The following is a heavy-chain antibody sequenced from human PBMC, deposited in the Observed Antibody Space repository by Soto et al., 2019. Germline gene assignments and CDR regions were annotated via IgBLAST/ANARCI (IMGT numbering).Heavy chain of an antibody. CDR1: GFSFSSSA. D-gene: IGHD6-13*01. V-gene: IGHV3-23*01. Sequence: VQLLESGGGLVQPGGSLRLSCAASGFSFSSSALSWVRQAPGKGLEWVSSISCGLSNTYYADSVKGRFTISRDSSQNTLYLQMHSLRDEDTAVYFCANDYLVEGSWCWFDPWGQGTLVTFS. CDR3: ANDYLVEGSWCWFDP. J-gene: IGHJ5*02. CDR2: ISCGLSNT.